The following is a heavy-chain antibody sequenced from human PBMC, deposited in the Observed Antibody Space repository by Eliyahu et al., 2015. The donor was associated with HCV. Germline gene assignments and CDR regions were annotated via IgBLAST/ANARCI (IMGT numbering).Heavy chain of an antibody. CDR3: AKDIGSAGFSGEPFVRSYYYYYMDV. V-gene: IGHV3-9*01. D-gene: IGHD3-10*01. J-gene: IGHJ6*03. Sequence: EVQLVESGGGLVQPGRSLRLSCAASGFTFDDYAMXWVRQAPGKGLEWVSGISWNSGSIGYADSVKGRFTISRDNAKNSLYLQMNNLRAEDTALYYCAKDIGSAGFSGEPFVRSYYYYYMDVWGKGTTVTVSS. CDR2: ISWNSGSI. CDR1: GFTFDDYA.